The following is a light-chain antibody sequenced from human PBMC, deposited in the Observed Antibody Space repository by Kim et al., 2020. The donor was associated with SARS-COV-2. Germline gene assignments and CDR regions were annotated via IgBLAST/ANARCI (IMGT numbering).Light chain of an antibody. Sequence: EIVMTQSPATLSVSPGERATLSCRASQSVSSKLAWYQQKPGQSPRLLIYGPSTRATGIPARFSGSGSGTEFTLTISSLQSEDFAVYYCQQYKNWPWTFGQGTKVDIK. V-gene: IGKV3-15*01. CDR1: QSVSSK. CDR2: GPS. CDR3: QQYKNWPWT. J-gene: IGKJ1*01.